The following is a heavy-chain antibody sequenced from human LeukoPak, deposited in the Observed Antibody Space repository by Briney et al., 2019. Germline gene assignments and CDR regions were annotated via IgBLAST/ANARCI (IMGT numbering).Heavy chain of an antibody. V-gene: IGHV3-21*01. CDR2: ISSSSSYI. J-gene: IGHJ6*03. D-gene: IGHD2-2*02. CDR3: ARDKYVVVPAAIRYYYYYYMDV. Sequence: GGSLRLSCAASGFTISSHWMNWVRQVPGKGLEWVSSISSSSSYIYYADSVKGRFTISRDNAKNSLYLQMNSLRAEDTAVYYCARDKYVVVPAAIRYYYYYYMDVWGKGTTVTVSS. CDR1: GFTISSHW.